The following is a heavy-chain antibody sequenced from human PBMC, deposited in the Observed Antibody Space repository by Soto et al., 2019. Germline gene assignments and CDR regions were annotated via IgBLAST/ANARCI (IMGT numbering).Heavy chain of an antibody. V-gene: IGHV3-30*03. D-gene: IGHD3-10*01. CDR3: VGGQYYFDY. CDR1: GFPFTSYG. Sequence: QVQLVESGGGVVQPGRSPRLSCAASGFPFTSYGMHWVREGPDKGLEWVAIISYDGSDKYYADSVKGRFTISRDNSKNTLYLPMNSLRPEDTALYYCVGGQYYFDYRGQGTLVIVSS. J-gene: IGHJ4*02. CDR2: ISYDGSDK.